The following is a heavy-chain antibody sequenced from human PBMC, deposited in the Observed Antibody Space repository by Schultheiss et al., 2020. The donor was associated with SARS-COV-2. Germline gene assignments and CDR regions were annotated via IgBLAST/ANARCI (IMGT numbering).Heavy chain of an antibody. V-gene: IGHV3-30-3*01. CDR1: GFTVSSYA. CDR2: ISYDGSNK. D-gene: IGHD6-6*01. J-gene: IGHJ4*02. Sequence: GGSLRLSCAASGFTVSSYAMHWVRQAPGKGLEWVAVISYDGSNKYYADSVKGRFTISRDNSKNTLYLQMNSLRAEDTAVYYCARRAILEYSSSEDPFDYWGQGTLVTVSS. CDR3: ARRAILEYSSSEDPFDY.